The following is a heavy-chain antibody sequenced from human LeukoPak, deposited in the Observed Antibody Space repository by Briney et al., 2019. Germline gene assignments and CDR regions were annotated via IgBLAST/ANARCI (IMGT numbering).Heavy chain of an antibody. CDR1: GYTFTSYY. J-gene: IGHJ2*01. D-gene: IGHD6-19*01. CDR2: INPSGGST. CDR3: ARDPGIAVAGPPHWYFDL. Sequence: ASVKVSCKASGYTFTSYYMHWVRQAPGQGLEWMGIINPSGGSTSYAQKFQGRVTMTRDTSTSTVYMELSSLRSEDTAVYYCARDPGIAVAGPPHWYFDLWGRGTLVTVSS. V-gene: IGHV1-46*01.